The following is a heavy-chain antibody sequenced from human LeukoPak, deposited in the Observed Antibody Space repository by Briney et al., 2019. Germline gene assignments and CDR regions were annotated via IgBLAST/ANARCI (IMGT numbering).Heavy chain of an antibody. CDR2: ISISGGRT. J-gene: IGHJ4*02. D-gene: IGHD4-17*01. V-gene: IGHV3-23*01. Sequence: LEWISAISISGGRTYYADSVKGRFSISRDNSMNTVYLQMNRLRGDDTAVYYCANEIRPNDYWGQGTLVTVSS. CDR3: ANEIRPNDY.